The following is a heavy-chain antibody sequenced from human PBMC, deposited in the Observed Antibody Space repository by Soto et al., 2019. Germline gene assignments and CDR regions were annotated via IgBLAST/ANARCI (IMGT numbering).Heavy chain of an antibody. CDR1: GGSISSYY. CDR2: IYYSGST. V-gene: IGHV4-59*01. CDR3: ARGGDYVWGSYRAYFDY. J-gene: IGHJ4*02. Sequence: PSETLSLTCTVSGGSISSYYWSWIRQPPGKGLEWIGYIYYSGSTNYNPSLKSRVTISVDTSKNQFSLKLSSVTAADTAVYYCARGGDYVWGSYRAYFDYWGQGTLVTVS. D-gene: IGHD3-16*02.